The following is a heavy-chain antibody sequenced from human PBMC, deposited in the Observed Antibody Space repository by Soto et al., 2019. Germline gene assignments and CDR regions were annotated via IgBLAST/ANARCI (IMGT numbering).Heavy chain of an antibody. V-gene: IGHV3-30-3*01. CDR1: GFTFSSYA. Sequence: QVQLVESGGGVVQPGRSLRLSCAASGFTFSSYAMHWVRQAPGKGLEWVAVISYDGSNKYYADSVKGRFTISRDNSKNTLYLQMNSLRAEDTAVYYGARSRAAAVPYFDYWGQGTLVTVSS. CDR2: ISYDGSNK. J-gene: IGHJ4*02. D-gene: IGHD6-13*01. CDR3: ARSRAAAVPYFDY.